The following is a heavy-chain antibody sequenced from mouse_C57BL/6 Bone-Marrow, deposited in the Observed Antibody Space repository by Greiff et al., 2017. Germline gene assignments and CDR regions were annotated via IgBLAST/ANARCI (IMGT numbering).Heavy chain of an antibody. Sequence: VQLQQSGAELVRPGTSVTVSCKASGYAFTNYLIEWVKQRPGQGLEWIGVINPGSGGTNYNKKFKGKATLTADKSSSTAYMQLSSLTSEDSAVYFCAREVITTVVASYYYAMDYWGQGTSVTVSS. CDR3: AREVITTVVASYYYAMDY. CDR2: INPGSGGT. D-gene: IGHD1-1*01. J-gene: IGHJ4*01. CDR1: GYAFTNYL. V-gene: IGHV1-54*01.